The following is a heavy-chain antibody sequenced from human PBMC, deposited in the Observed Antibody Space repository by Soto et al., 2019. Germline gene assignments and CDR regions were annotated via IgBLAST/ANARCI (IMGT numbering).Heavy chain of an antibody. V-gene: IGHV4-31*03. CDR2: IYYSGST. D-gene: IGHD3-22*01. J-gene: IGHJ5*02. CDR3: ARVLYYYDSSPSGVWFDP. CDR1: GGSISSGGYY. Sequence: PSETLSLTCTVSGGSISSGGYYWSWIRQHPGKGLEWIGYIYYSGSTYYNPSLKSRVTISVDTSKNQFSLKLSSVTAADTAVYYCARVLYYYDSSPSGVWFDPWGQGTLVTVSS.